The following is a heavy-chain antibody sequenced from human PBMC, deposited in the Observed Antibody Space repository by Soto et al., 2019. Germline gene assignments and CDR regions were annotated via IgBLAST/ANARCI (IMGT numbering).Heavy chain of an antibody. J-gene: IGHJ5*02. V-gene: IGHV3-48*01. D-gene: IGHD2-15*01. CDR2: ISSSSSTI. CDR3: AREVVVAATRDWFDP. CDR1: GFTFSSYS. Sequence: GGSLRLSCAASGFTFSSYSMNWVRQAPGKGLEWVSYISSSSSTIYYADSVKGRFTISRDNAKNSLYLQMNSLRAEDTAVYYCAREVVVAATRDWFDPWGQGTLVTVSS.